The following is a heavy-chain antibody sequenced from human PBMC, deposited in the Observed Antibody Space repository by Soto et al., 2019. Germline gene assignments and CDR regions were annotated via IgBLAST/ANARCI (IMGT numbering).Heavy chain of an antibody. J-gene: IGHJ4*02. CDR3: GTFQGSGPFDY. D-gene: IGHD2-21*01. CDR2: IHYTGRT. CDR1: GGSVNSGTSY. V-gene: IGHV4-61*01. Sequence: PSETRSLTCSVSGGSVNSGTSYWSWIRQSPVKGLEWLGYIHYTGRTDYNPSLKSRLTMSVDTSKNQFSLRLSSVTAADTAVYYCGTFQGSGPFDYWGPGTLVTVSS.